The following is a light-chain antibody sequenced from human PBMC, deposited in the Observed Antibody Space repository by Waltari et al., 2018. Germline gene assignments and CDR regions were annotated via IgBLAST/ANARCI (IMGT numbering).Light chain of an antibody. J-gene: IGLJ1*01. CDR2: EVN. V-gene: IGLV2-23*02. CDR3: CSYAGSGIYV. CDR1: SSDVGSYNL. Sequence: QSALTQPASVSGSPGQSITVSCTGTSSDVGSYNLVSWFQQYPDTAPKLIIFEVNTRPSGVSNRFSGSKSGNTASLTISGLQAGDEADYYCCSYAGSGIYVFGTGAKVTVL.